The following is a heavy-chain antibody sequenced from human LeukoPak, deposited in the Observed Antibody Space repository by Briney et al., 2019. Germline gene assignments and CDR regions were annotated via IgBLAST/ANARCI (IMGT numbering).Heavy chain of an antibody. CDR1: GFTFSSYG. CDR2: ISYDGSNQ. J-gene: IGHJ4*02. CDR3: AKGTGSSWYDRFDY. Sequence: GRSLRLPCAASGFTFSSYGMHWVRQAPGKGLEWVAVISYDGSNQYYADSVKGRFTISRDNSKSTLYLQMNSLRAEDTAVYYCAKGTGSSWYDRFDYWGQGTLVTVSS. V-gene: IGHV3-30*18. D-gene: IGHD6-13*01.